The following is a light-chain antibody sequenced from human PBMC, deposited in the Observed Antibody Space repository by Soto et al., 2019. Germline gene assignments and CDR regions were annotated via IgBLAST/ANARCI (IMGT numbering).Light chain of an antibody. CDR3: CSYAGSSTFVV. J-gene: IGLJ2*01. CDR1: SSDVGSYNL. V-gene: IGLV2-23*03. CDR2: EGG. Sequence: QSVLTQPASVSGSPGQSITISCTGTSSDVGSYNLVSWYQQHPGKAPKLMIYEGGKRPSGVSNRFSGSKSGNTASLTISGIQAEDEADYYCCSYAGSSTFVVFGGGTKLTVL.